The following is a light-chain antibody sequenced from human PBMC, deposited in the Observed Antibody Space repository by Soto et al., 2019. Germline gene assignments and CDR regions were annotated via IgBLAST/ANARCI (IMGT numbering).Light chain of an antibody. V-gene: IGKV3-15*01. CDR1: QNVGTN. CDR3: QQYNNGPPWT. J-gene: IGKJ1*01. Sequence: TELKQYPATLSISPGERATLSCRASQNVGTNLAWYQQKPGQAPRLLIYGASTRAFGLPARFTGSGSGTEFTLTITSLQSEDIAVYHCQQYNNGPPWTFGQGTSVEVK. CDR2: GAS.